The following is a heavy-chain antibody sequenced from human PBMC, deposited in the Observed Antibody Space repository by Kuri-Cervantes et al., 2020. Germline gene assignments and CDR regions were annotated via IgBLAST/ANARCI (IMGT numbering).Heavy chain of an antibody. CDR2: ISYDGSNK. D-gene: IGHD1-20*01. CDR1: GFTFSSYA. V-gene: IGHV3-30*07. J-gene: IGHJ4*02. Sequence: GGSLRLSCAASGFTFSSYAMHWVRQAPGKGLEWVAVISYDGSNKYYADSVKGRFTISRENAKNSLYLQMNSLRAGDTAVYYCARGPITGNRFDYWGQGTLVTVSS. CDR3: ARGPITGNRFDY.